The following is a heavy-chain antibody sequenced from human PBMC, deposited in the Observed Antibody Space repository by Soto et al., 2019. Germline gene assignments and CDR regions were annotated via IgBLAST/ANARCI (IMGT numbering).Heavy chain of an antibody. CDR3: ARDSVDGAATTANDYHHY. Sequence: EVQLVESGGGLVQPGGSLRLSCAASGFTFGYYWMSWVRQAPGKGLEWLATIKLDASEKKYVDSVKGRFTLSRDNAKNPLFRKMTSLGAKNTAFNIGARDSVDGAATTANDYHHYWGHGTLVTASS. V-gene: IGHV3-7*01. J-gene: IGHJ4*01. CDR2: IKLDASEK. CDR1: GFTFGYYW. D-gene: IGHD4-17*01.